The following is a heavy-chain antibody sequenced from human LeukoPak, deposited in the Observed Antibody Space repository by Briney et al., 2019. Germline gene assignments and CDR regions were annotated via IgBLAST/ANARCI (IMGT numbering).Heavy chain of an antibody. V-gene: IGHV3-23*01. CDR3: AKDMNSWRDGSGLGDYFDY. CDR2: TSGSGRSI. Sequence: TGGSLRLSGAASGFTFSSYAMSWVRQAPGKGLEWVSGTSGSGRSIHYADSVKGRFTISRDNSKNTLYLQMNSLRADDTAVYYCAKDMNSWRDGSGLGDYFDYWGQGTLVTVSS. D-gene: IGHD6-19*01. J-gene: IGHJ4*02. CDR1: GFTFSSYA.